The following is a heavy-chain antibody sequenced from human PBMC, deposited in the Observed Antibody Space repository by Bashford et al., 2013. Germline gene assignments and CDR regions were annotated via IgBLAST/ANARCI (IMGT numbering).Heavy chain of an antibody. Sequence: RPLLYSSETLSLTCTVSGGSISSYYWTWIRQPPGKGLEWIGYISYTGSTNYNPSLKSRVTISVDTSKNQFSLRLSSVTAADTAVYYCARAPYTGYDFFFDYWGQGTLVTVSS. CDR1: GGSISSYY. CDR2: ISYTGST. J-gene: IGHJ4*02. V-gene: IGHV4-59*01. CDR3: ARAPYTGYDFFFDY. D-gene: IGHD5-12*01.